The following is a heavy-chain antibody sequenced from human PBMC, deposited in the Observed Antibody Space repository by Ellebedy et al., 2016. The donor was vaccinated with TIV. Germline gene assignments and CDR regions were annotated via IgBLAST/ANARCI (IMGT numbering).Heavy chain of an antibody. Sequence: ASVKVSXXASGYTFTSFGFSWVRQAPGQGLEWMGRVSGYNGNTNYAQKLQGRVTMTTDTSTSTAYMELRSLRSDDTAVYYCARDDYGDRYGMDVWGQGTTVTVSS. CDR1: GYTFTSFG. CDR3: ARDDYGDRYGMDV. D-gene: IGHD4-17*01. V-gene: IGHV1-18*01. CDR2: VSGYNGNT. J-gene: IGHJ6*02.